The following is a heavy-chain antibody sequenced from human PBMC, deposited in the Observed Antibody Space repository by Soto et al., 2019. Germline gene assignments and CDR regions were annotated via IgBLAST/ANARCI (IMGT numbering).Heavy chain of an antibody. V-gene: IGHV3-23*01. CDR3: TNDVTSYGQRGYISSWYGWFDP. Sequence: EVQFLESGGGXXXXGGXXXXSCATSGFXXXXXVISXXXXXXGXGLEWVSAASARNTNTYYADSLRGRSTISRDNSKSTVYVQMDILRVEDTAVYHWTNDVTSYGQRGYISSWYGWFDPWGQGTLVVVSP. D-gene: IGHD6-13*01. J-gene: IGHJ5*02. CDR2: ASARNTNT. CDR1: GFXXXXXV.